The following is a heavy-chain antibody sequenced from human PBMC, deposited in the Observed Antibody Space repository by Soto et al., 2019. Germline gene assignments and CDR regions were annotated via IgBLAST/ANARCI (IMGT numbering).Heavy chain of an antibody. CDR3: ARSGRLYSSSSHRNYYYYYGMDV. D-gene: IGHD6-6*01. Sequence: EVQLLESGGGLVQPGGSLRLSCAASGFTFSSYAMSWVRQAPGKGLEWVSAISGSGGSTYYADSVKGRFTISRDNSKNTLYLQMNILRAEDTAVYYCARSGRLYSSSSHRNYYYYYGMDVWGQGTTVTVSS. V-gene: IGHV3-23*01. CDR2: ISGSGGST. CDR1: GFTFSSYA. J-gene: IGHJ6*02.